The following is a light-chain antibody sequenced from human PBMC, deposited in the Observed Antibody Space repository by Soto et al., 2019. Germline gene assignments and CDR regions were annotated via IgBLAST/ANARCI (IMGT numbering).Light chain of an antibody. CDR1: QSISSW. Sequence: DIQMTQSPSTLSASVGDRVTITCRASQSISSWLAWYQQKPGKAPKLLIYKASNLESGVPSRLSGSGSGTEFSLTISSLQPDDCATYYCQQYKSFSLTFGGGTKVDIK. CDR3: QQYKSFSLT. V-gene: IGKV1-5*03. J-gene: IGKJ4*01. CDR2: KAS.